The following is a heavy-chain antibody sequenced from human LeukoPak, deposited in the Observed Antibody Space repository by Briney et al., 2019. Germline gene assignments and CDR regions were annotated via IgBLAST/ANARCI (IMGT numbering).Heavy chain of an antibody. CDR1: GGTFSSYA. CDR2: IIPILGIA. CDR3: ARGIVGATGHFDY. V-gene: IGHV1-69*04. J-gene: IGHJ4*02. Sequence: SVKVSCKASGGTFSSYAISWVRQAPGQGLEWMGRIIPILGIANYAQKFQGRVTITADKSTSTAYMELSSLRSEDTAVYYCARGIVGATGHFDYWGQGTLVTVSS. D-gene: IGHD1-26*01.